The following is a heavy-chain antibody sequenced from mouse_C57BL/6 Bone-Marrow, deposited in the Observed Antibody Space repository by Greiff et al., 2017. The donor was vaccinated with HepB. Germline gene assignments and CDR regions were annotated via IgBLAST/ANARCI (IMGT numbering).Heavy chain of an antibody. J-gene: IGHJ3*01. CDR1: GYSITSGYY. Sequence: VQLKESGPGLVKPSQSLSLTCSVTGYSITSGYYWNWIRQFPGNKLEWMGYISYDGSNNYNPSLKNRISITRDTSKNQFFLKLNSVTTEDTATYYCARGKRGFAYWGQGTLVTVSA. CDR2: ISYDGSN. CDR3: ARGKRGFAY. V-gene: IGHV3-6*01.